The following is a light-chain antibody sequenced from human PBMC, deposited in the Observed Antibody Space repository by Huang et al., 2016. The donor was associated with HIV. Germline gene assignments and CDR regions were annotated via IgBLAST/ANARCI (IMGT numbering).Light chain of an antibody. Sequence: EIVMTQSPGTLSVSPGERATLSCRASQSVRINLAWYQQKPGQAPRLHIYDASTRATGVRARFSGSGSGTQFTLSIGSLQSEDFAVYYCQQYDNWPPFTFGPGTKVDIK. V-gene: IGKV3-15*01. CDR1: QSVRIN. CDR2: DAS. CDR3: QQYDNWPPFT. J-gene: IGKJ3*01.